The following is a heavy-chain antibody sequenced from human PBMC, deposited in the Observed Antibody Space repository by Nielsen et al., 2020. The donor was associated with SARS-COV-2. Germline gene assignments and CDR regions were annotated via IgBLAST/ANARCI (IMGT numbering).Heavy chain of an antibody. CDR1: GFTFSSYA. V-gene: IGHV3-64D*06. CDR2: ISSNGGST. J-gene: IGHJ6*02. CDR3: ARDVRPGVTSWFEFAMDV. Sequence: GESLKISCSASGFTFSSYAMHWVRQAPGKGLEYVSAISSNGGSTYYADSVKGRFTISRDNSKNTLYLQMSSLRAEDTAFYFCARDVRPGVTSWFEFAMDVWGLGIAVTV. D-gene: IGHD2-21*02.